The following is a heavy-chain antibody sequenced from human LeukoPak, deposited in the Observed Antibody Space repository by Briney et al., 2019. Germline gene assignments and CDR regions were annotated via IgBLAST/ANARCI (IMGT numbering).Heavy chain of an antibody. V-gene: IGHV3-23*01. CDR3: AKHDSSGWYVLLL. D-gene: IGHD6-19*01. CDR1: GFTFSSCS. CDR2: ISASGDAT. Sequence: GGSLRLSCDASGFTFSSCSMSWVRHTPGKGLEWVTAISASGDATYYADSVKGRFRISRDNAKNTLYLQMSSLRAEDTAVYYCAKHDSSGWYVLLLWGQGTLVTVSS. J-gene: IGHJ4*02.